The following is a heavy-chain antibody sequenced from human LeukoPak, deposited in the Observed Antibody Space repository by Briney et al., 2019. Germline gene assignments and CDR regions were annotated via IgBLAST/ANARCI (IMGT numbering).Heavy chain of an antibody. D-gene: IGHD2-15*01. CDR2: INDDGSAT. J-gene: IGHJ6*03. CDR3: AKWSVTLYYYYYYMDV. Sequence: PGGSLRLSCAASGFTFSNYWMHWVRQVPGKGLVWVSRINDDGSATFYADSVKGRFTISRDNSKNTLYLQMNSLRAEDTAVYYCAKWSVTLYYYYYYMDVWGKGTTVTISS. V-gene: IGHV3-74*01. CDR1: GFTFSNYW.